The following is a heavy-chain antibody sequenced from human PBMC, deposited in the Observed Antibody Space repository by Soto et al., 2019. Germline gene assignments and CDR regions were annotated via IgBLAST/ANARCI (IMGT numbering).Heavy chain of an antibody. Sequence: SETLSLTCPFSGCSISSYYWSWIRQPPGKGLEWIGYIYYSGSTNYNPSLKSRVTISVDTSKNQFSLKVSSVTAADTAVYYCARRYGGNFDYWGQGTLVTVSS. CDR2: IYYSGST. D-gene: IGHD1-26*01. V-gene: IGHV4-59*01. J-gene: IGHJ4*02. CDR3: ARRYGGNFDY. CDR1: GCSISSYY.